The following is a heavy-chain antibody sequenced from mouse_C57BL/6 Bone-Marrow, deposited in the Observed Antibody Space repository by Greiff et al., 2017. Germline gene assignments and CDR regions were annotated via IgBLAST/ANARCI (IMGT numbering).Heavy chain of an antibody. CDR3: ARLDYYGGSRYYFDY. CDR2: ISSGGSYT. Sequence: EVKLVESGGDLVKPGGSLKLSCAASGFTFSSYGMSWVRQTPDKRLEWVATISSGGSYTYYPDSVKGRFTISRDNAKNTLYLQMSSLKSEDTAMYYCARLDYYGGSRYYFDYWGQGTTLTVSS. D-gene: IGHD1-1*01. V-gene: IGHV5-6*02. CDR1: GFTFSSYG. J-gene: IGHJ2*01.